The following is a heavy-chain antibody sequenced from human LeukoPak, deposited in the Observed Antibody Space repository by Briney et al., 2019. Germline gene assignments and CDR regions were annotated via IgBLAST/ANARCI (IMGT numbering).Heavy chain of an antibody. CDR1: GGSFSGYY. J-gene: IGHJ6*03. CDR3: ARAHYYYGSGSYYPLYYYYYYMDV. D-gene: IGHD3-10*01. V-gene: IGHV4-34*01. CDR2: INHSGST. Sequence: SETLSLTCAVYGGSFSGYYWSWIRQPPGKGLEWIGEINHSGSTNYNPSLKSRVTISVDTSKNQFSLKLSSVTAADTAVYYCARAHYYYGSGSYYPLYYYYYYMDVWGKGTSVTVSS.